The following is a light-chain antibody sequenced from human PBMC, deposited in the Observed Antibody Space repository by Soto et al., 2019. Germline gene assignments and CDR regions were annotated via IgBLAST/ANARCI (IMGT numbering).Light chain of an antibody. CDR3: MQALQTPYT. CDR2: LGS. Sequence: DIVMTQSPLSLPVTPGEPASISCRSSQSLLYSNGYNYFDWYLQKPGQSPQLLIYLGSSRASGVPDRCSGSGSGTDFTLKISRVEAEDVGVYYCMQALQTPYTFGQGTKLEIK. CDR1: QSLLYSNGYNY. V-gene: IGKV2-28*01. J-gene: IGKJ2*01.